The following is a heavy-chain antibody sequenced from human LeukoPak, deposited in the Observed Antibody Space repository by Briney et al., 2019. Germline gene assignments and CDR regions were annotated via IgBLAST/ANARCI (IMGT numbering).Heavy chain of an antibody. CDR3: ARVGGYCSSTSCSNFDY. Sequence: SETLSLTCTVSGGSISSYYWSWIRQPPGKGLEWIGYIYYSGSTNYNPSLKSRVTISVDTSKNQFSLKLSSVTAADTAVYYCARVGGYCSSTSCSNFDYWGQGTLVTVSS. D-gene: IGHD2-2*01. J-gene: IGHJ4*02. CDR1: GGSISSYY. CDR2: IYYSGST. V-gene: IGHV4-59*01.